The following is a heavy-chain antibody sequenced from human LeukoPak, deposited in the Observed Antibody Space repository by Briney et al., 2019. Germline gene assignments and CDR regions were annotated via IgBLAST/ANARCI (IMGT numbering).Heavy chain of an antibody. CDR3: AKDRISGDPKFFDL. D-gene: IGHD3-3*01. V-gene: IGHV3-23*01. Sequence: PGGSLRLSCAASGFSFSTYAMSWVRQAPGKGLEWVSAISDGGTYYADSVEGRFTISRDSSKNTLYLQMNSLRAEDTALYYCAKDRISGDPKFFDLWGRGTLVTVSS. CDR1: GFSFSTYA. J-gene: IGHJ2*01. CDR2: ISDGGT.